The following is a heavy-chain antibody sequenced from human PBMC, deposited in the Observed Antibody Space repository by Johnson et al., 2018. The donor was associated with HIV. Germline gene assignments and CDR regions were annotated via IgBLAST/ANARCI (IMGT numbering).Heavy chain of an antibody. CDR3: ARDLAPRPPARLDVFDV. D-gene: IGHD2-15*01. Sequence: QVQLVESGGGVVQPGRSLRLSCVVSGFSFSGFAMHWVRQAPGKGLDWMAVISYDGRNQQYAESVKGRFTISRDNYKNTLYLQMSSVRPEDTAVYYCARDLAPRPPARLDVFDVWGQGTMVTV. CDR1: GFSFSGFA. V-gene: IGHV3-30-3*01. J-gene: IGHJ3*01. CDR2: ISYDGRNQ.